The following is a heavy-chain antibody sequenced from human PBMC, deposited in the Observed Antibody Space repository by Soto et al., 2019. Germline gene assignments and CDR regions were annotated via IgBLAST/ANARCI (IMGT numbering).Heavy chain of an antibody. CDR1: GFTFTSSA. CDR2: IVVGSGNT. D-gene: IGHD3-22*01. Sequence: GASVKVSCKASGFTFTSSAVQWVRQARGQRLEWIGWIVVGSGNTNYAQKFQERVTITRDMSTSTAYMELSSLRSEDTAVYYCAAEYYDSSGYYYHYFDYWGQGTLVTVSS. J-gene: IGHJ4*02. V-gene: IGHV1-58*01. CDR3: AAEYYDSSGYYYHYFDY.